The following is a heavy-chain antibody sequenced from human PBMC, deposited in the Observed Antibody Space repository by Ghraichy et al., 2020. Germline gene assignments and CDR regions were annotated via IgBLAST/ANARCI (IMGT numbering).Heavy chain of an antibody. CDR3: ARDYRIDVVVPAAIDG. Sequence: GGSLRLSCAASGFTFSSYSMNWVRQAPGKGLEWVSSISSSSSYIYYADSVKGRFTISRDNAKNSLYLQMNSLRAEDTAVYYCARDYRIDVVVPAAIDGWGQGTLVTVSS. J-gene: IGHJ4*02. CDR2: ISSSSSYI. D-gene: IGHD2-2*02. V-gene: IGHV3-21*01. CDR1: GFTFSSYS.